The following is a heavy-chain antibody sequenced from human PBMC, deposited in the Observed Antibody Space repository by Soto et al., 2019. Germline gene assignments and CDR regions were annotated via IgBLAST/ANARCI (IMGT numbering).Heavy chain of an antibody. CDR3: TRDWEITVSTWSYGGF. CDR1: GGTFSPYT. Sequence: QVQLVQSGAEVKKPGSSVKVSCKASGGTFSPYTINWVRQAPGQGLEWMGRIIPFHGVTNYAQKFQASVTINADKSTSTACMELSGLRFEDTAMYYCTRDWEITVSTWSYGGFWGRGTLVTVSS. CDR2: IIPFHGVT. D-gene: IGHD3-3*01. J-gene: IGHJ4*02. V-gene: IGHV1-69*08.